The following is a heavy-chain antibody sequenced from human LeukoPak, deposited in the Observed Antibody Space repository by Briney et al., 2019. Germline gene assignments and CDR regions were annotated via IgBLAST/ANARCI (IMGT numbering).Heavy chain of an antibody. CDR2: INTNTGNP. D-gene: IGHD3-9*01. J-gene: IGHJ6*03. Sequence: GASVKVSCKASGYTFTSYAMNWVRQAPGQGLEWMGWINTNTGNPTYAQGFTGRFVFSLDTSVSTAYLQISSLKAEDTAVYYCARVRLRYFDWLSRAYMDVWGKGTTVTVSS. V-gene: IGHV7-4-1*02. CDR3: ARVRLRYFDWLSRAYMDV. CDR1: GYTFTSYA.